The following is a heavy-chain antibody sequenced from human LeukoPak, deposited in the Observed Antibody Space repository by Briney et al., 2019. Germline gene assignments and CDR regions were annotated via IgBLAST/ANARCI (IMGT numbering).Heavy chain of an antibody. CDR1: GGSISSYY. CDR2: INHSGST. V-gene: IGHV4-34*01. Sequence: SETLSLTCTVSGGSISSYYWSWIRQPPGKGLEWIGEINHSGSTNYNPSLKSRVTISVDTSKNQFSLRLSSVTAADTAVYYCARGIYDFWSGYFFDYWGQGTLVTVSS. J-gene: IGHJ4*02. CDR3: ARGIYDFWSGYFFDY. D-gene: IGHD3-3*01.